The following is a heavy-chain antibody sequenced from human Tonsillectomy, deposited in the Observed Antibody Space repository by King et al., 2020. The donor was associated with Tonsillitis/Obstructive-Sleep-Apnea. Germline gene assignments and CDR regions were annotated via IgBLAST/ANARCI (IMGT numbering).Heavy chain of an antibody. CDR3: ARVLAYCSGGSCYDRFDS. Sequence: VQLVESGGGLVQPGGSLRLSCAGSGFTFTTYWMTWVRQAPGKGLEWVANIKRDGSEKNYVESVKGRFTISRDKAKNLLYLQMNSLRAEETAVYYCARVLAYCSGGSCYDRFDSWGQGTLVTVSS. D-gene: IGHD2-15*01. CDR2: IKRDGSEK. CDR1: GFTFTTYW. V-gene: IGHV3-7*04. J-gene: IGHJ4*02.